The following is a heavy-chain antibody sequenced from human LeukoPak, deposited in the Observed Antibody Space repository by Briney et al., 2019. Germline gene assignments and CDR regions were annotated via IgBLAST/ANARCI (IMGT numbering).Heavy chain of an antibody. CDR1: GFTFSSYG. D-gene: IGHD3-3*01. V-gene: IGHV3-30*02. CDR2: IRYDGSNK. CDR3: AKDQYYDFWSGYRPQYFDY. J-gene: IGHJ4*02. Sequence: GGSLRLSCAASGFTFSSYGMHWVRQAPGKGLEWVAFIRYDGSNKYYADSVKSRFTISRDNSKNTLYLQMNSLRAEDTAVYYCAKDQYYDFWSGYRPQYFDYWGQGTLVTVSS.